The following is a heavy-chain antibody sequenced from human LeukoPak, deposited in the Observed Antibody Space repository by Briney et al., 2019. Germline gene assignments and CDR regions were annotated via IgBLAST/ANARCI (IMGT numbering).Heavy chain of an antibody. J-gene: IGHJ6*02. CDR3: AGSYQLLHYYYYGMDV. Sequence: GGSLRLSCAASGFTFSSYAMHWVRQAPGKGLEWVAVISYDGSNKYYADSVKGRFTISRDNSKNTLYLQMNSLRAEDTAVYYCAGSYQLLHYYYYGMDVWGQGTTVTVSS. D-gene: IGHD2-2*01. CDR2: ISYDGSNK. V-gene: IGHV3-30-3*01. CDR1: GFTFSSYA.